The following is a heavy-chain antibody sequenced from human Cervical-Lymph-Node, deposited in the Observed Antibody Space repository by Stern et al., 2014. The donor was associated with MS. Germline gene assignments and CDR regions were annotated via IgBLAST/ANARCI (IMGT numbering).Heavy chain of an antibody. CDR3: ARIFGGNFDN. D-gene: IGHD4-23*01. J-gene: IGHJ4*02. Sequence: QLQLQESGSGLVKPSQTLSLTCAVSGGSISSGDYSWSWIRQPPGKSLEWIGYIVHSGSTHYNPSLKSRVSISVDRSKNQFPLKLSSVTAADTAMYYCARIFGGNFDNWGQGTLVTVSS. CDR1: GGSISSGDYS. CDR2: IVHSGST. V-gene: IGHV4-30-2*01.